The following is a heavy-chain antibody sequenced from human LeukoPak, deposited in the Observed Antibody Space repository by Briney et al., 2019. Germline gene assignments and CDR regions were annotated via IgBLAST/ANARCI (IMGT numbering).Heavy chain of an antibody. D-gene: IGHD4-17*01. J-gene: IGHJ4*02. Sequence: PGGSLRLSCAASGFTFSSYALSWVRQAPGKGLEWVSAISGSGGSTYYADSVKGRFTISRDNSKDTLYLQMNSLRAEDTAVYYCAKVNDYGDYFFDYWGQGTLVTVSS. V-gene: IGHV3-23*01. CDR2: ISGSGGST. CDR3: AKVNDYGDYFFDY. CDR1: GFTFSSYA.